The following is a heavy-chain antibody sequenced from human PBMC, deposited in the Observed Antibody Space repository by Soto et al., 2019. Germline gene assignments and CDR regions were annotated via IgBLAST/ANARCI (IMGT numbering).Heavy chain of an antibody. V-gene: IGHV1-69*04. CDR2: IIPILGIA. Sequence: PSLKTSCRAAGCTLSRYTISWVRQATRKGLEWMGRIIPILGIANYAQKFQGRVTITADKSTSTAYMELSSLRSEDTAVYYCARDLDFLNIVATERAPRFDYWGQGTLVTVSS. CDR3: ARDLDFLNIVATERAPRFDY. CDR1: GCTLSRYT. J-gene: IGHJ4*02. D-gene: IGHD5-12*01.